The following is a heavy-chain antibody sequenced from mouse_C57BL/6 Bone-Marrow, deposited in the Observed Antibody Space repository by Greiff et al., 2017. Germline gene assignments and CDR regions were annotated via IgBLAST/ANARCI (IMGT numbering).Heavy chain of an antibody. CDR1: GYTFTSYW. CDR2: IHPNSGST. CDR3: ARGALSYLDWYFDV. J-gene: IGHJ1*03. D-gene: IGHD2-12*01. V-gene: IGHV1-64*01. Sequence: QVQLQQPGAELVKPGASVKLSCKASGYTFTSYWMHWVKQRPGQGLEWIGMIHPNSGSTNYNEKFKRKATLTVDKSSSTAYMQLSSLTSEDSAVYDCARGALSYLDWYFDVGGTGTTVTVTS.